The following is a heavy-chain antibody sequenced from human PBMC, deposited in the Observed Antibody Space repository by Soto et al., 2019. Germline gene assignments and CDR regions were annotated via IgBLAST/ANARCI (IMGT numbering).Heavy chain of an antibody. D-gene: IGHD1-26*01. Sequence: SVKVSCKASGGNFTNYGISWVRQAPGQGLEWMGGIIPLFGTTNYAQKFRGRATVTADESTSTAYMELNSLRSEDTGRYFCVRARGTRWYNWFDPWGQGTLVTVSS. CDR3: VRARGTRWYNWFDP. CDR2: IIPLFGTT. V-gene: IGHV1-69*13. CDR1: GGNFTNYG. J-gene: IGHJ5*02.